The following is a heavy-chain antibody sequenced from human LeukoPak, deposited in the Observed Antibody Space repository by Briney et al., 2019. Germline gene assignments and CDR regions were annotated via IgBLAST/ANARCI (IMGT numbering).Heavy chain of an antibody. D-gene: IGHD3-22*01. V-gene: IGHV3-43*01. J-gene: IGHJ4*02. CDR2: ISWDGGST. Sequence: GGSLRLSCAASGFTFDDYTMHWVRQAPGKGLEWVSLISWDGGSTYYADSVKGRFTISRDNSKNSLYLQMNSLRTEDTALYYCAKALFYYDSSGHGFDYWGQGTLVTVSS. CDR3: AKALFYYDSSGHGFDY. CDR1: GFTFDDYT.